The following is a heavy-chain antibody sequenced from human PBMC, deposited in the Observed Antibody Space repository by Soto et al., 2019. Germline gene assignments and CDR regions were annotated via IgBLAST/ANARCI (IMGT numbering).Heavy chain of an antibody. D-gene: IGHD3-10*01. V-gene: IGHV1-46*01. J-gene: IGHJ4*02. CDR2: INPSGGRT. CDR3: ARAGENYGSGTFSPPLRYYFNS. CDR1: GYTFTTHY. Sequence: QVQLVQSGTEVKKPGASVNVSCKASGYTFTTHYMHWVRQAPGQGLEWMGIINPSGGRTTYALKFQGSVTMTSDMSTNTVYVELTSLRSEDTAIYFCARAGENYGSGTFSPPLRYYFNSWGQGTLVTVSS.